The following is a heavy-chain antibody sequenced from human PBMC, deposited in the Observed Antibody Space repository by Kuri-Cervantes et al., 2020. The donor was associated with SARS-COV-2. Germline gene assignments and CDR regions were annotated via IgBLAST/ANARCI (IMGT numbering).Heavy chain of an antibody. J-gene: IGHJ3*02. CDR2: INPNSGGT. CDR3: ARDADSSSWYPGAFDI. Sequence: ASVKVSCKASGYTFTGYYMHWVRQAPGQGLERMGRINPNSGGTNYAQKFQGRVTMTRDTSISTAYMELSRLRSDDTAVYYCARDADSSSWYPGAFDIWGQGTTVTVSS. D-gene: IGHD6-13*01. V-gene: IGHV1-2*06. CDR1: GYTFTGYY.